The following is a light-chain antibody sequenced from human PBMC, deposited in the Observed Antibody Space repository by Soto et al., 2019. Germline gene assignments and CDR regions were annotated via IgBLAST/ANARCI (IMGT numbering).Light chain of an antibody. J-gene: IGKJ5*01. Sequence: EIVLTQSPGTLSLSPGERATLSCRASQSVSTNYLAWYQQRPGQAPRLLIYGASTRATGIPARFSGSGSGTEFTLTISSLQSEDFAVYYCQQYNNWPPITFGQGTRL. CDR1: QSVSTN. V-gene: IGKV3-15*01. CDR2: GAS. CDR3: QQYNNWPPIT.